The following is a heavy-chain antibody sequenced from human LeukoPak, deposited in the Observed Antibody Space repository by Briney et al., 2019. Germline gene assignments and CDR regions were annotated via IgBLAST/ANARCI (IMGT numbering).Heavy chain of an antibody. CDR3: AKGEYNWKDPFDY. CDR2: ISGSGGST. V-gene: IGHV3-23*01. CDR1: GFTFSSYA. Sequence: PGGSLRLSCAASGFTFSSYAMSWVRQAPGKGLEWVSAISGSGGSTYYADSVKGQFTISRDNSKNTLYLQMNSLRAEDTAVYYCAKGEYNWKDPFDYWGQGTLVTVSS. J-gene: IGHJ4*02. D-gene: IGHD1-1*01.